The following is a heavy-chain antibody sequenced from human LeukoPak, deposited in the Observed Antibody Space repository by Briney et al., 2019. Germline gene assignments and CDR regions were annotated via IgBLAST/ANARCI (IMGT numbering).Heavy chain of an antibody. CDR3: ARSCTNGVCSNWFDP. D-gene: IGHD2-8*01. CDR1: GYIFTSYY. J-gene: IGHJ5*02. CDR2: INPSGGST. V-gene: IGHV1-46*01. Sequence: GASVKVSCKASGYIFTSYYMHWVRQAPGQGLEWMGVINPSGGSTSYAQKFQGRVTMTRDMSTSTVYMELSSLRSEDTAVYYCARSCTNGVCSNWFDPWGQGTLVTVSS.